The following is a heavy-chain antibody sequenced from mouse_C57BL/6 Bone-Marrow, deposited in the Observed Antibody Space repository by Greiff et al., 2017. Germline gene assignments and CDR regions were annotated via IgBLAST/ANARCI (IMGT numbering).Heavy chain of an antibody. Sequence: EVQLVESGPELVKPGASVKISCKASGYTFTDYYMNWVKQSHGKSLEWIGDINPNNGGTSYNQKFKGKATLTVDKSSSTAYMELRSLTSEDSAVYYCARRGYGSSYAMDYWGQGTSVTVSS. V-gene: IGHV1-26*01. CDR2: INPNNGGT. CDR1: GYTFTDYY. J-gene: IGHJ4*01. CDR3: ARRGYGSSYAMDY. D-gene: IGHD1-1*01.